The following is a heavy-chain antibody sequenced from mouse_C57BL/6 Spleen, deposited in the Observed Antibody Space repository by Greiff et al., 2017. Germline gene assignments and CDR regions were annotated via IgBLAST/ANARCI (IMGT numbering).Heavy chain of an antibody. J-gene: IGHJ1*03. CDR3: ARRYGSGCHWYFDV. D-gene: IGHD1-1*01. CDR2: IDPSDSYT. V-gene: IGHV1-59*01. Sequence: QVQLQQPGAELVRPGTSVKLSCKASGYTFTSYCMHWVKQRPGQGLEWIGVIDPSDSYTNYNQKFKGKATLSVDTSSSTAYMQLSSLTSEGSEVSYGARRYGSGCHWYFDVWGTGTTVTVSS. CDR1: GYTFTSYC.